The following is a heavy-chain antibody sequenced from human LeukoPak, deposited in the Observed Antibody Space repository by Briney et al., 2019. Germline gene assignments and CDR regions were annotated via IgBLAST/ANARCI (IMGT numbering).Heavy chain of an antibody. V-gene: IGHV3-9*01. D-gene: IGHD6-19*01. J-gene: IGHJ6*02. Sequence: GGSLRLSCAASGFTFDDYAMHWVRQAPGKGLEWVSGISWNSGSIGYADSVKGRFTISRDNAKNSLYLQMNSLRAEDTALYYCASSRYYYYGMDVWGQGTTATVSS. CDR3: ASSRYYYYGMDV. CDR1: GFTFDDYA. CDR2: ISWNSGSI.